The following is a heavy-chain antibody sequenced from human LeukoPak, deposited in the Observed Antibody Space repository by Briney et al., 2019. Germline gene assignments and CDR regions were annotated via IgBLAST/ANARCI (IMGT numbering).Heavy chain of an antibody. J-gene: IGHJ4*02. CDR1: GGSISSSSYY. V-gene: IGHV4-39*07. CDR3: ARGVSGSTMVRGVIISEIYFDY. Sequence: SETLSLTCTVSGGSISSSSYYWGWIRQPPGEGLEWIGEINHSGSTNYNPSLKSRVTISVDTSKNQFSLKLSSVTAADTAVYYCARGVSGSTMVRGVIISEIYFDYWGQGTLVTVSS. D-gene: IGHD3-10*01. CDR2: INHSGST.